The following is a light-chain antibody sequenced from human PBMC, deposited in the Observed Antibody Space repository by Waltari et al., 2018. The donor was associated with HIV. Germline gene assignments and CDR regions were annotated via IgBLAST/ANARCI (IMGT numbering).Light chain of an antibody. V-gene: IGKV2-28*01. CDR2: LGS. J-gene: IGKJ5*01. CDR1: QRLLHSNGYNY. Sequence: IVMTQSPLSLPVTPGEPASISSRSSQRLLHSNGYNYSDWYLQKPGQSPQLLIYLGSSPASGVPDGFSGSGSGTDLTMKISRVEAEDVGVYYCRLALQPTPTSGQGSRLEIK. CDR3: RLALQPTPT.